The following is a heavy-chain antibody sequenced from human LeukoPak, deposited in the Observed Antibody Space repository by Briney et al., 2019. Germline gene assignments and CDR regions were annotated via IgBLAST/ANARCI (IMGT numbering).Heavy chain of an antibody. V-gene: IGHV3-23*01. Sequence: GGSPRLSCAASGFTFSSYAMSWVRQAPGKGLEWVSAISGSGGSTYYADSVKGRFTISRDNSKNTLYLQMNSLRAEDTAVYYCAKDLRYYGSGTDYWGQGTLVTVSS. CDR3: AKDLRYYGSGTDY. J-gene: IGHJ4*02. CDR2: ISGSGGST. CDR1: GFTFSSYA. D-gene: IGHD3-10*01.